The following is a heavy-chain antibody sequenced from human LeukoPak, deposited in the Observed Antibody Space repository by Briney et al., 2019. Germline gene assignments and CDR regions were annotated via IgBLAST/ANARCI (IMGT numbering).Heavy chain of an antibody. Sequence: GGSLRLSCTTSVFILGEYAMSWFRQAPGKGLEWGGFIRSKAYGGTTEYAASVKGRFSISRDDSKSIAYLQMNSLKTDGTGVYYCTRYYDSSGYSVWGQGTTVTVSS. J-gene: IGHJ6*02. CDR1: VFILGEYA. D-gene: IGHD3-22*01. V-gene: IGHV3-49*03. CDR3: TRYYDSSGYSV. CDR2: IRSKAYGGTT.